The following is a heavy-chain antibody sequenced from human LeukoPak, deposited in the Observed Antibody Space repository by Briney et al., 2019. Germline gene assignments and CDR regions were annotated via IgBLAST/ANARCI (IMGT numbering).Heavy chain of an antibody. CDR1: GFTFSNYA. CDR2: ITGGGSGI. J-gene: IGHJ4*02. CDR3: AKWGDYDVLAGYYVSDY. Sequence: GGSLRLSCAASGFTFSNYAMSWVRQAPGKGLEWVSAITGGGSGIYYADSMKSRFTISRDNSKNTLYLQINSLRAEDTAVYYCAKWGDYDVLAGYYVSDYWGQGTLVTVSS. D-gene: IGHD3-9*01. V-gene: IGHV3-23*01.